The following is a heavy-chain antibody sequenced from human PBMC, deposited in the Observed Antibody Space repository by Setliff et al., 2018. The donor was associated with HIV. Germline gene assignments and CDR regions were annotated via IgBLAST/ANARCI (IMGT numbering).Heavy chain of an antibody. D-gene: IGHD3-3*02. CDR1: GYTLTGHY. V-gene: IGHV1-2*02. Sequence: ASVKVSCKASGYTLTGHYMHWVRLAPGQGLEWMGYFNPNNAASKFAQKFQGRVPMTRDTSTSTAYIELTSLTSDDTAVYYFARDRTLDTPGIGIYLDYWGQGTLVT. CDR2: FNPNNAAS. CDR3: ARDRTLDTPGIGIYLDY. J-gene: IGHJ4*02.